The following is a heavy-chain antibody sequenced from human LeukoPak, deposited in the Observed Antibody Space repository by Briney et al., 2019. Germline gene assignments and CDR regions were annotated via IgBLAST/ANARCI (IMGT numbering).Heavy chain of an antibody. CDR2: ISAYNGNA. D-gene: IGHD6-19*01. Sequence: ASVKVSCTASGYTFTSYGISWVRQAPGQGLEWMGWISAYNGNANYAQKLQGRVTMTTDTSTSTAYMELRSLRSGDTAVYYCARDGGIRAVGHDAFDIWGQGTMVTVSS. V-gene: IGHV1-18*04. J-gene: IGHJ3*02. CDR1: GYTFTSYG. CDR3: ARDGGIRAVGHDAFDI.